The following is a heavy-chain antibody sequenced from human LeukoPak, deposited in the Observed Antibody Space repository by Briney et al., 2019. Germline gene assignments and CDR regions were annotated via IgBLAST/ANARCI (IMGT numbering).Heavy chain of an antibody. J-gene: IGHJ5*02. Sequence: GASVKVSCKASGGTFSSYAISWVRQAPGQGLEWMGGTIPIFGTANYAQKFQGRVTITTDESTSTAYMELSSLRSEDTAVYYCARAGTSIATNWFDPRGQGTLVTVSS. CDR2: TIPIFGTA. V-gene: IGHV1-69*05. D-gene: IGHD6-6*01. CDR3: ARAGTSIATNWFDP. CDR1: GGTFSSYA.